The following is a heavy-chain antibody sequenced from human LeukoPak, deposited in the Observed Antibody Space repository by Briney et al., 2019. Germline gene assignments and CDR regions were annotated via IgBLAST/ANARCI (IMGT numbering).Heavy chain of an antibody. V-gene: IGHV3-15*01. CDR3: TTEPNGSGSSIDY. Sequence: TTGGSLRLSCAASGFTFSNAWMSWVRQAPGKGLEWVGRIKSKTDGGTTDYAAPVKGRFTISRDDSKNTLYLQMNSLKTEDTAVYYCTTEPNGSGSSIDYWGQGTLVTVSS. J-gene: IGHJ4*02. CDR1: GFTFSNAW. D-gene: IGHD3-10*01. CDR2: IKSKTDGGTT.